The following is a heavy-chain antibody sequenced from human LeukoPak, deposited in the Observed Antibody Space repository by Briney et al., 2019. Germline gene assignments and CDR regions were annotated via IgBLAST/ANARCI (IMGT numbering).Heavy chain of an antibody. Sequence: PGGSLRLSCAASGFTFSSYAMSWVRQAPGKGLEWVSAISGSGGSTYYADSVKGRFTISRDNSKNTLYLQMNSLRAEDTAVYYCAKGKGVIRDDYGDYRLDYWGQGTLVTVSS. CDR1: GFTFSSYA. V-gene: IGHV3-23*01. J-gene: IGHJ4*02. CDR3: AKGKGVIRDDYGDYRLDY. CDR2: ISGSGGST. D-gene: IGHD4-17*01.